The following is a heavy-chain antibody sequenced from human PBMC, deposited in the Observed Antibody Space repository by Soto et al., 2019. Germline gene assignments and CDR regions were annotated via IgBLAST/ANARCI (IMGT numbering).Heavy chain of an antibody. V-gene: IGHV4-59*08. Sequence: SETLSLTCTVSGGSISSYYWSWIRQPPGKGLEWIGYIYYSGSTNYNPSLKSRVTISVDTSKNQFSLKLSSVTAADTAVYYCARHGVSEIARPWWFDPWGQGTLVT. CDR3: ARHGVSEIARPWWFDP. J-gene: IGHJ5*02. CDR2: IYYSGST. D-gene: IGHD2-21*01. CDR1: GGSISSYY.